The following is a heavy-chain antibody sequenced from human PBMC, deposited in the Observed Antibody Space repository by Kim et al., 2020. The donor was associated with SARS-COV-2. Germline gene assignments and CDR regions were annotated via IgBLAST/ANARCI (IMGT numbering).Heavy chain of an antibody. J-gene: IGHJ2*01. V-gene: IGHV4-34*13. D-gene: IGHD2-2*02. CDR3: ARVVKYQLLYYWYFDL. Sequence: SLKSRVTISVDTSKNQFSLKLSSVTAADTAVYYCARVVKYQLLYYWYFDLWGRGTLVTVSS.